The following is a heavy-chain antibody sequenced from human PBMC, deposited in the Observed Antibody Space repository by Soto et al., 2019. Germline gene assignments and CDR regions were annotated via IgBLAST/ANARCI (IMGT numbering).Heavy chain of an antibody. Sequence: GGSLRLSCAASGFTFSGSAMHWVRQASGKGLEWVGRIRSKANSYATAYAASVKGRFTISRDDSKNTAYLQMNSLKTEDTAVYYCTRSATRSRGRPSIPYYYYMDVWGKGTTVTVSS. CDR2: IRSKANSYAT. CDR1: GFTFSGSA. J-gene: IGHJ6*03. V-gene: IGHV3-73*01. D-gene: IGHD3-10*01. CDR3: TRSATRSRGRPSIPYYYYMDV.